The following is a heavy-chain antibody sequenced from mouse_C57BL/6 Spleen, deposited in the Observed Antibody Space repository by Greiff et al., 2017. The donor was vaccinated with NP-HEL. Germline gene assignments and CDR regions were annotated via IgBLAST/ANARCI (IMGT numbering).Heavy chain of an antibody. CDR1: GYTFTSYW. CDR3: ARGGDYYGSRAMDY. CDR2: IDPSDSYT. V-gene: IGHV1-50*01. J-gene: IGHJ4*01. D-gene: IGHD1-2*01. Sequence: QVQLKQPGAELVKPGASVKLSCKASGYTFTSYWMQWVKQRPGQGLEWIGEIDPSDSYTNYNQKFKGKATLTVDTSSSTAYMQLSSLTSEDSAVYYCARGGDYYGSRAMDYWGQGTSVTVSS.